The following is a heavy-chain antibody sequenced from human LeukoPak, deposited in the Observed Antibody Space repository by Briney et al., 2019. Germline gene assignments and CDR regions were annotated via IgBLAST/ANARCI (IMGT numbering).Heavy chain of an antibody. Sequence: SGTLSLTCAVSGGSISTYYWSWIRQPPGKGLEWIGYIYYSGSTNYNPSLKSRITISVDTSRNQFSLSLSSVTAADTAVYYCARGTVQMGMGERYFDNWGQGTLVTVSP. J-gene: IGHJ4*02. CDR1: GGSISTYY. V-gene: IGHV4-59*01. D-gene: IGHD1-1*01. CDR3: ARGTVQMGMGERYFDN. CDR2: IYYSGST.